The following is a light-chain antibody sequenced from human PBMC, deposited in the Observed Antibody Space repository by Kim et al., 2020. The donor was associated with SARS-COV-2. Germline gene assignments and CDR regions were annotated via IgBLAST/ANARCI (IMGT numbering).Light chain of an antibody. CDR1: RSNSGSNP. CDR2: NDN. Sequence: GQRVTVSCSGSRSNSGSNPVNWFQQVPGTAPTLFIYNDNQRPSGVPDRVSGSKSGTSASLAIGGLQYEDEAHYYCAAWDYSLKGWVFGGGTQLTVL. J-gene: IGLJ3*02. V-gene: IGLV1-44*01. CDR3: AAWDYSLKGWV.